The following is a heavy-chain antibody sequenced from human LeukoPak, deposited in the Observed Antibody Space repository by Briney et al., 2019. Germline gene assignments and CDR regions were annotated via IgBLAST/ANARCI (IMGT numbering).Heavy chain of an antibody. CDR2: IYPGDSDT. D-gene: IGHD6-6*01. CDR1: GYSFTSYW. J-gene: IGHJ3*02. V-gene: IGHV5-51*01. CDR3: ARLLGLSAARPQGAFDI. Sequence: GESLEISCKGSGYSFTSYWIGWVRQMPGKGLEWMGIIYPGDSDTRYSPSFQGQVTISADKSISTAYLQWSSLKASDTAMYYCARLLGLSAARPQGAFDIWGQGTMVTVSS.